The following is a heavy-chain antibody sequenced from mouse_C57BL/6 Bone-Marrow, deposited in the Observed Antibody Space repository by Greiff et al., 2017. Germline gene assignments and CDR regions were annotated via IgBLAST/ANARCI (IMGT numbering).Heavy chain of an antibody. V-gene: IGHV5-4*03. D-gene: IGHD1-1*01. J-gene: IGHJ1*03. Sequence: EVKVVESGGGLVKPGGSLKLSCAASGFTFSSYAMSWVRQTPEKRLEWVATISDGGSYTYYPDNVKGRYTISRDNAKNNLYLQMSHLKSEDTAMDYCARITTVGGRYFDVWGTGTTVTVSS. CDR3: ARITTVGGRYFDV. CDR1: GFTFSSYA. CDR2: ISDGGSYT.